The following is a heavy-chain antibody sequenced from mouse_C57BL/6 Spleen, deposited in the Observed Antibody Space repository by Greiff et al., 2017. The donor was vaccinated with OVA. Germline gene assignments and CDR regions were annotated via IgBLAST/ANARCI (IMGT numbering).Heavy chain of an antibody. Sequence: VQLQQSGPVLVKPGASVKMSCKASGYTFTDYYMNWVKQSHGKSLEWIGVINPYNGGTSYNQKFKGKATLTVDKSSSTAYMELNSLTSEDSAVYYCARGGSSYFDVWGTGTTVTVSS. CDR2: INPYNGGT. D-gene: IGHD1-1*01. J-gene: IGHJ1*03. V-gene: IGHV1-19*01. CDR1: GYTFTDYY. CDR3: ARGGSSYFDV.